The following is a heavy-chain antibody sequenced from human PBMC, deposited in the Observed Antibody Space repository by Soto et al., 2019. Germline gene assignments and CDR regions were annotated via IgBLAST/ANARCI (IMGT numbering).Heavy chain of an antibody. Sequence: SETLSLTCTVSGDSISSYNWRWIRQAPGKGLEWIGYIYNGGSTNYNPSLKSRVTISVDTSKNQFSLRLGSVTAADTAVYYCARDRGGDFFDFWGQGALVTVSS. CDR1: GDSISSYN. J-gene: IGHJ4*02. CDR3: ARDRGGDFFDF. D-gene: IGHD2-21*01. V-gene: IGHV4-59*01. CDR2: IYNGGST.